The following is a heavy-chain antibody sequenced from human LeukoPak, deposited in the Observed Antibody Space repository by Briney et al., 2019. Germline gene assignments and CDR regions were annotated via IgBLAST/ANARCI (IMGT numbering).Heavy chain of an antibody. Sequence: SQTLSLTCTVSGGSISSGDYYWSWIRQPPGKGLEWIGEINHSGSTYYNPSFKSRVTISEDTSKNQFSLKLTSVTAADTAVYYCATLGEYYDSSGYYYNWGQGTLVTVSS. V-gene: IGHV4-30-4*01. D-gene: IGHD3-22*01. J-gene: IGHJ4*02. CDR2: INHSGST. CDR3: ATLGEYYDSSGYYYN. CDR1: GGSISSGDYY.